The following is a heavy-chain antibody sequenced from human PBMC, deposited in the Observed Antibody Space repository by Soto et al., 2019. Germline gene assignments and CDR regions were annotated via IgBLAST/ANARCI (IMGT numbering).Heavy chain of an antibody. D-gene: IGHD3-10*01. CDR3: ARATGYYYGSGSYGH. J-gene: IGHJ4*02. V-gene: IGHV4-34*01. CDR1: GGSFSGYY. CDR2: INHSGST. Sequence: SETLSLTCAVYGGSFSGYYWSWIRQPPGKGLEWIGEINHSGSTNYNPSLKSRVTISVDTSKNQFSLKLSSVTAADTAVYYCARATGYYYGSGSYGHWGQGTLVTVSS.